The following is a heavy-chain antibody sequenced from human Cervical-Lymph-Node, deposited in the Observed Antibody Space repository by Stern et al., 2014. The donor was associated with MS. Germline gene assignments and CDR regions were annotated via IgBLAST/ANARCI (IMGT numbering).Heavy chain of an antibody. CDR3: AAEPMYYSDSVGAFDI. J-gene: IGHJ3*02. CDR2: IVVGSGKP. Sequence: QLGQSGPEVKKPGTSVKVSCKASGFTFTSYAVKWVRQARGQRLEWIGWIVVGSGKPNYAQKFQERVTITRDMSTSTAYMELSSLRSEDTAVYYCAAEPMYYSDSVGAFDIWGQGTMVTVSS. CDR1: GFTFTSYA. D-gene: IGHD3-22*01. V-gene: IGHV1-58*01.